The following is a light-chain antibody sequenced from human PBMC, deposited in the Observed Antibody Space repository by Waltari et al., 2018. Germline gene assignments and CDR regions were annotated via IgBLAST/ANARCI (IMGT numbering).Light chain of an antibody. V-gene: IGKV3-15*01. J-gene: IGKJ1*01. CDR2: DAS. CDR1: QSVSSN. CDR3: QQYNNWPPMT. Sequence: EVVMTQSPATLSVSPGERATLSCRASQSVSSNLAWYQQKPGQAPRLLISDASTRATGIPARFSGSGSGTEFTFTISSLQSEDFAVYYCQQYNNWPPMTFGQGTKVEIK.